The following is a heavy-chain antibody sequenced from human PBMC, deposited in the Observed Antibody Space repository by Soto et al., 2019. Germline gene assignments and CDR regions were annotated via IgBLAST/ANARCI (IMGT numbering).Heavy chain of an antibody. CDR3: AKDRGQQRFRPYGMDV. CDR2: ISYDGSNQ. J-gene: IGHJ6*02. V-gene: IGHV3-30*18. CDR1: GFTFSIHG. D-gene: IGHD6-13*01. Sequence: QVQLVESGGGVVQPGRSLRLSCAASGFTFSIHGMHWVRQAPGKGLEWVAVISYDGSNQYYADSVKGRFTISRDNSKNTVYLQMNNLRAEDTAVYYCAKDRGQQRFRPYGMDVWGQGTTVTVSS.